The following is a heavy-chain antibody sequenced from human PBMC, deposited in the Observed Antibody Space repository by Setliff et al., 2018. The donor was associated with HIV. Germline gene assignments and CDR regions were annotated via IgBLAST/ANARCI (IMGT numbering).Heavy chain of an antibody. D-gene: IGHD3-3*01. J-gene: IGHJ4*02. CDR2: IYIYNSGST. Sequence: SETLSLTCAVYGGSVSGYYWSWIRQPPGKGLEWIGYIYIYNSGSTNYNPSLTSRVTISADTSRNQFSLKLTSVTAADTAIYYCARGVNFDYWGQGTQVTVSS. V-gene: IGHV4-59*02. CDR1: GGSVSGYY. CDR3: ARGVNFDY.